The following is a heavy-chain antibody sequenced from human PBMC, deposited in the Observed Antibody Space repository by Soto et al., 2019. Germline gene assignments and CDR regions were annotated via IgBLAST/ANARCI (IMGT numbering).Heavy chain of an antibody. D-gene: IGHD2-2*02. Sequence: GGSLRLSCAASGFTVSSNYMSWVRQAPGKGLEWVSVIYSGGSTYYADSVKGRFTISRDNSKNTLYLQMNSLRAEDTAVYYCAREGVPVVPAAIRWGQGTLVTVSS. CDR2: IYSGGST. J-gene: IGHJ4*02. V-gene: IGHV3-66*01. CDR1: GFTVSSNY. CDR3: AREGVPVVPAAIR.